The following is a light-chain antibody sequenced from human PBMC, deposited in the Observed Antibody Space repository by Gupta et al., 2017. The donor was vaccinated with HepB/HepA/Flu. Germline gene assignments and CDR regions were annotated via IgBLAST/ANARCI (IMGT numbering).Light chain of an antibody. CDR1: QAINSW. CDR3: QEANSFPPYT. CDR2: DAS. J-gene: IGKJ2*01. V-gene: IGKV1-12*01. Sequence: DIQMTQSPSSVSASVGDRVTITCRASQAINSWLAWYQQKPGKAPKVLIYDASSLQSGVPSRFSGSVSGTDFTLTISSLQPEDFATYYCQEANSFPPYTFGQGTKVEI.